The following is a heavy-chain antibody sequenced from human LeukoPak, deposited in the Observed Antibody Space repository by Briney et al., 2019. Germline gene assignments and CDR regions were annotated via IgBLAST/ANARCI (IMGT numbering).Heavy chain of an antibody. CDR2: IYSSGST. V-gene: IGHV4-61*02. CDR3: ARDAGTQGFDP. Sequence: PSETLSLTCTVSGGSISSGTYYWSWIRQPAGKGLEWIGRIYSSGSTKYNPSLKSRATISVDTSKNQFSLKLNSVTAADTAVYYCARDAGTQGFDPWGQGTLVSVPS. CDR1: GGSISSGTYY. D-gene: IGHD1-14*01. J-gene: IGHJ5*02.